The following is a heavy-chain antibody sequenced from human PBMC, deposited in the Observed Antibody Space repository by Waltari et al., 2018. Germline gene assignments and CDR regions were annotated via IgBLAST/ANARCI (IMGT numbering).Heavy chain of an antibody. CDR2: IRSKAYGGTT. CDR1: GFTFGAYA. V-gene: IGHV3-49*03. J-gene: IGHJ5*02. CDR3: TREATYGDYGWFDP. Sequence: EVQLVESGGGLVQPGRSLRLSCTASGFTFGAYAMSWFRLAPGKGLEWVGFIRSKAYGGTTEYAASVKGRFTISRDDSKSIAYLQMNSLKTEDTAVYYCTREATYGDYGWFDPWGQGTLVTVSS. D-gene: IGHD4-17*01.